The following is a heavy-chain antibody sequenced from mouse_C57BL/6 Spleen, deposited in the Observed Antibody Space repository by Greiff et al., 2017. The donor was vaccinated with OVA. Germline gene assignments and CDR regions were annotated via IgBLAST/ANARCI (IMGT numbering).Heavy chain of an antibody. V-gene: IGHV1-55*01. J-gene: IGHJ2*01. D-gene: IGHD1-1*01. Sequence: QVQLQQPGAELVKPGASVKMSCKASGYTFTSYWITWVKQRPGQGLEWIGDIYPGSGSTNYNEKFKSKATLTVDTSSSTAYMQLSSLTAEDSAVYYCARNYGSSGGDYWGQGTTLTVSS. CDR3: ARNYGSSGGDY. CDR2: IYPGSGST. CDR1: GYTFTSYW.